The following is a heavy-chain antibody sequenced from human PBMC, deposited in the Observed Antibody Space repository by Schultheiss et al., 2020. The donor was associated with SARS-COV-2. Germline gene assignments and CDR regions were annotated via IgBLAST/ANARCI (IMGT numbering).Heavy chain of an antibody. D-gene: IGHD3-22*01. V-gene: IGHV1-2*02. J-gene: IGHJ6*02. CDR3: ARQYYYDSSGYYSRDYGMDV. CDR1: GYTFTGYY. Sequence: ASVKVSCKASGYTFTGYYMHWVRQAPGQGLEWMGWINPNSGGTNYAQKFQGRVTMTRDTSISTAYMELSRLRSDDTAVYYCARQYYYDSSGYYSRDYGMDVWGQGTTVTVSS. CDR2: INPNSGGT.